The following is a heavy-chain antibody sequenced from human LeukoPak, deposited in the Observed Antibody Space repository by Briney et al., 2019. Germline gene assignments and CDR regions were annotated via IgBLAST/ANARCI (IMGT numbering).Heavy chain of an antibody. CDR1: GFTFSNFA. Sequence: GGSLRLSCAASGFTFSNFAMTWVRQAPGKGLEWVSSIVGSSGTYYADSLKGRFTISRDNAKNSLYLQMNSQRAEDTAVYYCARIGAGSSRDYWGQGTLVTVSS. D-gene: IGHD6-13*01. CDR3: ARIGAGSSRDY. J-gene: IGHJ4*02. V-gene: IGHV3-21*01. CDR2: IVGSSGT.